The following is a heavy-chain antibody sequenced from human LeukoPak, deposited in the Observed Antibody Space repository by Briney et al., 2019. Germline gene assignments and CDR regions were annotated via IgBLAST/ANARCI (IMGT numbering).Heavy chain of an antibody. CDR1: GGSFSGYY. J-gene: IGHJ4*02. Sequence: SETLSLTCAVYGGSFSGYYWSWIRQPPGKGLEWIGEINHSGSTNYNPSLKSRVTISVDTSKNQFSLKLSSVTAADTAVYYCASRILTASEPQEPDYWGQGTLVTVSS. D-gene: IGHD3-3*02. V-gene: IGHV4-34*01. CDR3: ASRILTASEPQEPDY. CDR2: INHSGST.